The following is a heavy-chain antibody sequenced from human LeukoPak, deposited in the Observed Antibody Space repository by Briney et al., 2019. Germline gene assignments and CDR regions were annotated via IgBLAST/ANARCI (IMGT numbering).Heavy chain of an antibody. D-gene: IGHD6-19*01. Sequence: ASVKVSCKVSGYTLTELSMHWVRQAPGKGLEWMGGFDPEDGETIHAQKFQGRVTMTEDTSTDTAYMELSSLRSEDTAVYYCATPYSSGWYVYYFDYWGQGTLVTVSS. CDR2: FDPEDGET. J-gene: IGHJ4*02. V-gene: IGHV1-24*01. CDR1: GYTLTELS. CDR3: ATPYSSGWYVYYFDY.